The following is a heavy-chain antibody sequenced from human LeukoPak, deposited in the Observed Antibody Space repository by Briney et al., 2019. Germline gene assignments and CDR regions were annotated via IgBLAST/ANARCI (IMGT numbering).Heavy chain of an antibody. D-gene: IGHD3-3*01. Sequence: GSLRLSCAASEFTFSSYSMNWVRQPPGKGLEWIGEINHSGSTNYNPSLKSRVTISVDTSKNQFSLKLSSVTAADTAVYYCARGRSERFLEWLQKYYFDYWGQGTLVTVSS. J-gene: IGHJ4*02. CDR3: ARGRSERFLEWLQKYYFDY. CDR1: EFTFSSYS. V-gene: IGHV4-34*01. CDR2: INHSGST.